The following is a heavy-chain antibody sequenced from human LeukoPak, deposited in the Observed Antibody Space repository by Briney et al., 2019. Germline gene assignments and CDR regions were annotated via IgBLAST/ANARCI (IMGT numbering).Heavy chain of an antibody. Sequence: GGSLRLSCAASGFTFTTYDMSWVRQAPGKGLEWVSVIYSGGSTYYADSVKGRFTISRDNPKNTLYLQMNSLRAEDTAVYYCATPGAVAGTHFDYWGQGTLVTVSS. CDR3: ATPGAVAGTHFDY. J-gene: IGHJ4*02. CDR2: IYSGGST. CDR1: GFTFTTYD. V-gene: IGHV3-66*01. D-gene: IGHD6-19*01.